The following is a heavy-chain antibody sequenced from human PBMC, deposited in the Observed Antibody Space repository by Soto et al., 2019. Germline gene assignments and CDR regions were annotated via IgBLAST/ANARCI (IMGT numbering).Heavy chain of an antibody. V-gene: IGHV4-34*01. D-gene: IGHD3-10*01. CDR3: ARGYGRIFAY. CDR2: INHSGST. J-gene: IGHJ4*02. CDR1: GGSFSGYY. Sequence: SETLSLTCAVYGGSFSGYYWSWIRQPPGKGLEWIGEINHSGSTNYNPSLKSRVTISVDTSKNQFSLKLSSVTAADTAVYYCARGYGRIFAYWGQGTLVTVSS.